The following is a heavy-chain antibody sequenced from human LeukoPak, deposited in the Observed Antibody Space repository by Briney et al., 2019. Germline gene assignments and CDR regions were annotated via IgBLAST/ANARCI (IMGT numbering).Heavy chain of an antibody. CDR1: GGSISSLY. CDR3: AREGYDTSWPYYFDY. J-gene: IGHJ4*02. CDR2: IYYTGST. Sequence: SETLSLTCSVSGGSISSLYWSWIRQPPGKGLEWIGYIYYTGSTNYNPSLKSRVTMFVDMSKNQFSLRLSSVTAADTAVYYCAREGYDTSWPYYFDYWGQGTLVTVSS. D-gene: IGHD2-2*01. V-gene: IGHV4-59*12.